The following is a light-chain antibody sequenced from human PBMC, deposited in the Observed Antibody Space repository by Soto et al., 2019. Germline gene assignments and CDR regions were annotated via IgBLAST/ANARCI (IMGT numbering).Light chain of an antibody. CDR2: GAS. CDR1: QSVSSSY. J-gene: IGKJ1*01. V-gene: IGKV3-20*01. Sequence: PGERVTLSCRASQSVSSSYLTWXQXXPGXXXXLXXXGASSRATGIPDRFSGSGSGTDFTLTISRLEPEDFAVYYCQQYGSSPTWTFGQGNKVDI. CDR3: QQYGSSPTWT.